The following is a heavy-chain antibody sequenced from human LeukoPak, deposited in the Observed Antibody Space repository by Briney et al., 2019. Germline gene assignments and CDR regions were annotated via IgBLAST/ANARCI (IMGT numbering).Heavy chain of an antibody. D-gene: IGHD3-10*01. J-gene: IGHJ1*01. CDR2: IYYSGST. CDR3: ATLGGSGSYRYFQH. CDR1: GGSISSYY. V-gene: IGHV4-59*01. Sequence: SETLSLTCTVSGGSISSYYWSWIRQPPGKGLEWIGYIYYSGSTNYNPSLKSRVTISVDTSKNQFSLKLSSVTAADTAVYYCATLGGSGSYRYFQHWGQGTLVTVSS.